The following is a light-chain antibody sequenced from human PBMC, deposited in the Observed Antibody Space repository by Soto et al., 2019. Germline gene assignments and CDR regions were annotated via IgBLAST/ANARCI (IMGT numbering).Light chain of an antibody. CDR2: DAS. J-gene: IGKJ2*01. CDR3: QQRTNWPPYT. CDR1: QSASIY. Sequence: IVLTQSPATLSLSPGERATLSCRASQSASIYLAWYQHKPGQAPRVLIYDASNRATGIPARFSGSGSGTDFTLTISSLEPEDFAVYYCQQRTNWPPYTFGQGTKLEIK. V-gene: IGKV3-11*01.